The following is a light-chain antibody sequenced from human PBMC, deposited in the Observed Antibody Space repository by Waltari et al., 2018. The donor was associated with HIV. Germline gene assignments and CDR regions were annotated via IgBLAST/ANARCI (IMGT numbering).Light chain of an antibody. CDR1: SSNIRRNT. CDR2: SNN. Sequence: QSVLPQPPSASGPPGQRVPIPCSGSSSNIRRNTVNRYQQLPGTAPKLLIYSNNQRPSGVPDRFSGSKSGTSASLAISGLQSEDEADYYCAAWDGSLNGHVVFGGGTKLTVL. V-gene: IGLV1-44*01. J-gene: IGLJ2*01. CDR3: AAWDGSLNGHVV.